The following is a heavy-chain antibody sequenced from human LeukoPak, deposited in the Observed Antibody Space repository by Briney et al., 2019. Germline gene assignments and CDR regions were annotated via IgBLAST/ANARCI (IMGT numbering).Heavy chain of an antibody. D-gene: IGHD3-16*01. CDR2: INAYNGNT. CDR3: ARDGFRGPSDY. V-gene: IGHV1-18*01. J-gene: IGHJ4*02. CDR1: GYTFNSYS. Sequence: ASVTVSCKASGYTFNSYSINWVRQAPGQGLEWMGSINAYNGNTNYAQKVQGRVTMTTDTSTSTAYMELRSLRSDDTALYYCARDGFRGPSDYWGQGTVVTVSS.